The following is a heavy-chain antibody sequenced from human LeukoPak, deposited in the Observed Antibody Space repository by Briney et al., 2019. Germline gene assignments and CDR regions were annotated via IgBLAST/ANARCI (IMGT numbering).Heavy chain of an antibody. V-gene: IGHV1-18*01. CDR1: GGTFSSYA. J-gene: IGHJ4*02. CDR2: ISAYNGNT. D-gene: IGHD6-6*01. Sequence: GASVKVSCKASGGTFSSYAISWVRQAPGQGLEWMGWISAYNGNTNYAQKLQGRVTMTTDTSTSTAYMELRSLRSDDTAVYYCATAPSSSSADYWGQGTLVTASS. CDR3: ATAPSSSSADY.